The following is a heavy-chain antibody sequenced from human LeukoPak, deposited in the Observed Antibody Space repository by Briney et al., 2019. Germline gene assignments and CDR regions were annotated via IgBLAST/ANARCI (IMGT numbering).Heavy chain of an antibody. CDR3: ARASFWESPINWFAP. Sequence: ASVKVSCKASGYTFTGYYMHWVRQAPGQGLEWMGWINPNSGGTNYAQKFQGRVTMTRDRSISTAYMELSRLTSDDTAVYYCARASFWESPINWFAPWGQGTLATVSS. CDR1: GYTFTGYY. D-gene: IGHD3-16*01. J-gene: IGHJ5*02. V-gene: IGHV1-2*02. CDR2: INPNSGGT.